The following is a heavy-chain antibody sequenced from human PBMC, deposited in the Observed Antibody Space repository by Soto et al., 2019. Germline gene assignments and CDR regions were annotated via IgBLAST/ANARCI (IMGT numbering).Heavy chain of an antibody. J-gene: IGHJ3*02. CDR3: ARDSKYYYDSSGYSLGTDAFDI. V-gene: IGHV1-46*01. CDR1: GYTFTSYY. CDR2: INPSGGST. D-gene: IGHD3-22*01. Sequence: ASVKVSCKASGYTFTSYYMHWVRQAPGQGLEWMGIINPSGGSTSYAQKFQGRVTMTRDTSTSTVYMELSSLRSEDTAVYYCARDSKYYYDSSGYSLGTDAFDIWGQGTMVTVSS.